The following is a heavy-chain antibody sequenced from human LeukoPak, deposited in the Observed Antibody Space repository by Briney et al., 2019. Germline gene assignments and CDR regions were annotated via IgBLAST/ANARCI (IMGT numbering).Heavy chain of an antibody. D-gene: IGHD2-2*01. J-gene: IGHJ4*02. CDR3: AKALGYCSSTSCHAFDY. Sequence: GGSLRLSCEASGFTFNSYAMNWVRQAPGKGLEWLSMISGSGDNTYYADSVKGRFTISRDNSKNTLYLQMNSLRAEDTAVYYCAKALGYCSSTSCHAFDYWGQGTLVTVSS. CDR2: ISGSGDNT. V-gene: IGHV3-23*01. CDR1: GFTFNSYA.